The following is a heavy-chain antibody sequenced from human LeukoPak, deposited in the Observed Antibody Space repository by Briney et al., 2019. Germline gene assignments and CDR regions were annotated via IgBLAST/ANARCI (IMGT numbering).Heavy chain of an antibody. CDR2: ISSSSFKI. Sequence: GGTLRLYCAQSEFISVRCAMNWVRKAPRKGLEWASYISSSSFKIGYADSVKGRFTISRDNAKNSLYPQMNSLRAEDTAVYYCARVGRFLEWLPKDYYYYYMDVWGRGTTVTVSS. CDR1: EFISVRCA. CDR3: ARVGRFLEWLPKDYYYYYMDV. J-gene: IGHJ6*03. V-gene: IGHV3-48*04. D-gene: IGHD3-3*01.